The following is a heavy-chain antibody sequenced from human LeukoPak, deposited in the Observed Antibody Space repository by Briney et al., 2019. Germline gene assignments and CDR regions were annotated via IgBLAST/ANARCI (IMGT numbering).Heavy chain of an antibody. J-gene: IGHJ2*01. CDR1: GGSISSYY. Sequence: SETLSLTCTVSGGSISSYYWSWIRQPPGKGLEWIGYIYYSGSTNYNPSLKSRVTISVDTSKNQFSLKLSSVTAADTAVYYRARGGSTVTTSYWYFDLWGRGTLVTVSS. CDR2: IYYSGST. D-gene: IGHD4-17*01. V-gene: IGHV4-59*01. CDR3: ARGGSTVTTSYWYFDL.